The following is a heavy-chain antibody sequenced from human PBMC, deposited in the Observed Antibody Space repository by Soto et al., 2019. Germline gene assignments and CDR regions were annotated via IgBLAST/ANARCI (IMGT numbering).Heavy chain of an antibody. CDR1: GGSISSGHYP. CDR3: AILVGVAISP. V-gene: IGHV4-30-2*01. D-gene: IGHD2-8*02. Sequence: SETLSLTCAVSGGSISSGHYPWTWIRQPPGKGLEWIGYIYPGGNTYYSPSLKSRVTIALDTSKSLVSLRLHSVTAADTAVYYCAILVGVAISPWGQGTLVTVSS. CDR2: IYPGGNT. J-gene: IGHJ4*02.